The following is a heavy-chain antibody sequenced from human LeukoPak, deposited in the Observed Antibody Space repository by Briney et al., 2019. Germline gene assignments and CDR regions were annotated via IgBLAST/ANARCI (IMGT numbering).Heavy chain of an antibody. Sequence: GGSLRLSCAAFGFTFSSYAMSWVRQAPGKGLEWVSAISGSGGSTYYADSVKGRFTISRDNSKNTLYLQMNSLRAEDTAVYYCAKEEQQLVPIYYYYYMDVWGKGTTVTVSS. J-gene: IGHJ6*03. CDR1: GFTFSSYA. CDR3: AKEEQQLVPIYYYYYMDV. D-gene: IGHD6-13*01. V-gene: IGHV3-23*01. CDR2: ISGSGGST.